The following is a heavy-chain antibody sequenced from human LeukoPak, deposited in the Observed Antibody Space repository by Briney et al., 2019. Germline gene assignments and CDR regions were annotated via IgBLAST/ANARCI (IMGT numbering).Heavy chain of an antibody. CDR3: TTRTGGTSYLDAFNI. V-gene: IGHV3-15*01. D-gene: IGHD1-26*01. Sequence: GGSLRLSCAASGFTCINAWMSWVRQAPGKGVEWVGRIKSKSDGGTIDYAAPVKGRLTISRDDSKNTLYLQMNSLKTEDTAVYYCTTRTGGTSYLDAFNIWGQGTMVTVSS. CDR1: GFTCINAW. CDR2: IKSKSDGGTI. J-gene: IGHJ3*02.